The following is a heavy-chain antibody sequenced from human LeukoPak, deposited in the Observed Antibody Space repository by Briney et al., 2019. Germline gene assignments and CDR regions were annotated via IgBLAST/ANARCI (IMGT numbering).Heavy chain of an antibody. V-gene: IGHV4-59*11. J-gene: IGHJ6*03. CDR1: GGSISSHY. CDR2: IYYSGST. D-gene: IGHD3-3*01. Sequence: SETLSLTCTVSGGSISSHYWSWIRQPPGKGLEWIGYIYYSGSTNYNPSPKSRVTISVDTSKNQFSLRLSSVTAADTAVYYCARDRFVYDFWSGYPYYYYYYMDVWGKGTTVTVSS. CDR3: ARDRFVYDFWSGYPYYYYYYMDV.